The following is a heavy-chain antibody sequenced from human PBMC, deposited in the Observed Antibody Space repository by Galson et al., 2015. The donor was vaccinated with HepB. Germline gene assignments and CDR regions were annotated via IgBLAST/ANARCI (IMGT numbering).Heavy chain of an antibody. CDR1: GDSLSNDRW. V-gene: IGHV4-4*02. CDR2: AYHSGGT. D-gene: IGHD2-15*01. J-gene: IGHJ4*02. Sequence: TLSLTCAVSGDSLSNDRWWSWVRQPPGEGLEWIGEAYHSGGTNYRPSLKSRVTISVDKSKNQFSLKLTSVTAADTAVYYCARAKEGRGYFDYWGQGTLVTVSS. CDR3: ARAKEGRGYFDY.